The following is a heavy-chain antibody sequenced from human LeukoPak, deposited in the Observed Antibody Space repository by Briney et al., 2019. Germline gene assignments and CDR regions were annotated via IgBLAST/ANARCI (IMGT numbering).Heavy chain of an antibody. CDR1: GYSFTTYW. CDR3: VRQGIRGYSVAY. CDR2: IYPGDSDT. V-gene: IGHV5-51*01. D-gene: IGHD5-18*01. J-gene: IGHJ4*02. Sequence: GGSLRLSCKGSGYSFTTYWIGWVRQMPGKGLEWMGIIYPGDSDTRYNPSFQGQVTISADKSISTAYLQWSSLKAWDTARYYCVRQGIRGYSVAYWGGGTMVTV.